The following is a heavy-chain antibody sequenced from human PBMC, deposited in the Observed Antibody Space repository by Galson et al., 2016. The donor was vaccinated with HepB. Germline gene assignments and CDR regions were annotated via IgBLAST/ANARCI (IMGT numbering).Heavy chain of an antibody. CDR3: ARAEGILLRPVSWFDP. J-gene: IGHJ5*02. Sequence: SLRLSCAASGFSFTYYWMSWVRQAPGKGLEWVANIKQDGSEKYYVDSVKGRVTISRDNAKNSTYRQMNNLRVEDKGVYYCARAEGILLRPVSWFDPWGQGTLVTVSS. V-gene: IGHV3-7*04. CDR2: IKQDGSEK. D-gene: IGHD3-16*01. CDR1: GFSFTYYW.